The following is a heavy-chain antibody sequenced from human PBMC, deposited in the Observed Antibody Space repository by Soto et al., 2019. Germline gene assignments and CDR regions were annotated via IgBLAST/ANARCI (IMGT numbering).Heavy chain of an antibody. Sequence: SETLSLTCTVSGGSVSSGSYYWSWIRQPPGKGLEWIGYIYYSGSTNYNPSLKSRVTISVDTSKNQFSLKLSSVTAADTAVYYCARVGGIAARRVAFDIWGQGTMVTVSS. CDR2: IYYSGST. CDR3: ARVGGIAARRVAFDI. V-gene: IGHV4-61*01. CDR1: GGSVSSGSYY. J-gene: IGHJ3*02. D-gene: IGHD6-6*01.